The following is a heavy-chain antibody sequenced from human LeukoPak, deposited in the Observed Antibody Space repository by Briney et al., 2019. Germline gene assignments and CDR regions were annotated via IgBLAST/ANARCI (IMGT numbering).Heavy chain of an antibody. CDR1: GGSISSGDYH. CDR2: IYYSGST. D-gene: IGHD3-22*01. J-gene: IGHJ4*02. V-gene: IGHV4-30-4*01. Sequence: PSETLSLTCTVSGGSISSGDYHWSWIRQPPGKGLEWIGYIYYSGSTYYNPSLKSRVTISVDTSKNQFSLKLSSVTAADTAVYYCARENYYDSSVVDYWGQGTLVTVSS. CDR3: ARENYYDSSVVDY.